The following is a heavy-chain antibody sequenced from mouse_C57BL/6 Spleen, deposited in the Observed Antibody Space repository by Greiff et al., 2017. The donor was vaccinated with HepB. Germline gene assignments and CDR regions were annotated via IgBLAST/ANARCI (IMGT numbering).Heavy chain of an antibody. J-gene: IGHJ2*01. Sequence: EVQLQESGAELVRPGASVKLSCTASGFNIKDYYMHWVKQRPEQGLEWLGRIDPEDGDTEYAPKFQGKATMTADTSSNTAYLQLSSLTSEDTAVYYCIIYYDYDDYFDYWGQGTTLTVSS. CDR2: IDPEDGDT. V-gene: IGHV14-1*01. D-gene: IGHD2-4*01. CDR1: GFNIKDYY. CDR3: IIYYDYDDYFDY.